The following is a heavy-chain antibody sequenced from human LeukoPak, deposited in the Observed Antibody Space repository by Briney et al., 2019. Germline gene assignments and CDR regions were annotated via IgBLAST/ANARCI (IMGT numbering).Heavy chain of an antibody. V-gene: IGHV3-7*01. CDR1: GFSFSAYW. CDR2: INPAGTET. D-gene: IGHD2-15*01. Sequence: GGSLRLSCAASGFSFSAYWMTWVRQAPGTGLEWVANINPAGTETYYVDPVKGRFTISRDNAKSLLYLQMNSLRAEDTAVYYCARFGYVAAVDLWGQGTLVTVSS. CDR3: ARFGYVAAVDL. J-gene: IGHJ4*02.